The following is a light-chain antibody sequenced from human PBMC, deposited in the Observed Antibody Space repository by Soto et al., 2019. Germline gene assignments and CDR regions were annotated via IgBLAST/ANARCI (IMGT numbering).Light chain of an antibody. Sequence: EIVFTQSPATLSWSQGERPTLSYRDRQSVSSSYLAWYQQKPGQAPRLXIYGASSRDTGIPDRFSGSGSGTEFTLTISRLEPEDFAVYDCQQYGSSPQTFGQGTKVDIK. V-gene: IGKV3-20*01. J-gene: IGKJ1*01. CDR2: GAS. CDR1: QSVSSSY. CDR3: QQYGSSPQT.